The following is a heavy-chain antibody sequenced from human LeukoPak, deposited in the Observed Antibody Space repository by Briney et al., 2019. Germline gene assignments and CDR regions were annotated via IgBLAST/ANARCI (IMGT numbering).Heavy chain of an antibody. J-gene: IGHJ5*02. CDR3: AREDYSNYVNHWFDP. CDR2: IIPIFGTA. Sequence: GASVKVSCKVSGGTFSSYAISWVRQAPGQGLEWMGGIIPIFGTANYAQKFQGRITITTDESTSTAYMELSSLRSEDTAVYYCAREDYSNYVNHWFDPWGQGTLVTVSS. CDR1: GGTFSSYA. D-gene: IGHD4-11*01. V-gene: IGHV1-69*05.